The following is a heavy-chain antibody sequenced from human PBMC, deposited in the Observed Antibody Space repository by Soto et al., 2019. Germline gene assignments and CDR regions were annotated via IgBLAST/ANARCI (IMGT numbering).Heavy chain of an antibody. CDR2: ISGGGGST. D-gene: IGHD6-13*01. V-gene: IGHV3-23*01. CDR1: GFTFSSYA. J-gene: IGHJ4*02. CDR3: AKGSLGVVAGPFDY. Sequence: PGGSLRLSCAASGFTFSSYAMNWVRQAPGKGLEWVSAISGGGGSTYYADSVKGRFTVSRDNSKNTLYLQMNSLRAEDTAVYYCAKGSLGVVAGPFDYWGQGTLVTVSS.